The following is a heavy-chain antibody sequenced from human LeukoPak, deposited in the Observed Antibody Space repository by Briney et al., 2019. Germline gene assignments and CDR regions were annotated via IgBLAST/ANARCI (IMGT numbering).Heavy chain of an antibody. CDR3: ARYPKSYSSGWTAFDI. V-gene: IGHV4-59*08. J-gene: IGHJ3*02. Sequence: SETLSLTCTVSGGSISSYYWSWIRQPPGKGLEWIGYIYYSGSTNYNPSLRSRVTMSVDTSKNQFSLRLSSVTAADTAVYYCARYPKSYSSGWTAFDIWGQGTMVTVSS. CDR2: IYYSGST. D-gene: IGHD6-19*01. CDR1: GGSISSYY.